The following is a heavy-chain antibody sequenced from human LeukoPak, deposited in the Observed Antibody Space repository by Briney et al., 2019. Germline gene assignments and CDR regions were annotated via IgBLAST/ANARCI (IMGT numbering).Heavy chain of an antibody. CDR3: ARQSNMGSPSGEVRY. CDR2: IYYSGST. D-gene: IGHD3-3*01. J-gene: IGHJ4*02. V-gene: IGHV4-39*01. Sequence: SSETLSLTCTVSGGSISSSSYSWGWIRQPPGKGLEWIGSIYYSGSTYYNPSLKSRVTISVDTSKNQFSLKLSSVTAADTAVYYCARQSNMGSPSGEVRYWGQGTLVTVSS. CDR1: GGSISSSSYS.